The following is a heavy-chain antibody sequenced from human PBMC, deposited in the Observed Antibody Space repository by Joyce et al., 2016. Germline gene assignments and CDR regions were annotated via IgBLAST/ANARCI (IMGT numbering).Heavy chain of an antibody. CDR3: ARDGFLEWLGDDY. Sequence: QLQLQESGPGLVKPSETLSLTCTVSGGSISSSSYYWGWIRQPAGKGLGWIGSIYYSGSTYYNPSLKSRVTISVDTAKNQFSLKLSSVTAADTAVYYCARDGFLEWLGDDYWGQGTLVTVSS. J-gene: IGHJ4*02. V-gene: IGHV4-39*07. CDR1: GGSISSSSYY. CDR2: IYYSGST. D-gene: IGHD3-3*01.